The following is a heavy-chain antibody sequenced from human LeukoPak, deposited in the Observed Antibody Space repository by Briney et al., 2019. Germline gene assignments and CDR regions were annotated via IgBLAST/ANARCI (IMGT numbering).Heavy chain of an antibody. Sequence: GGSLRLSCAAYRFSVSGYGMIWVRQAPGKGLVWVSRLNNDGSSTNYADSVKGRFSISRDNAKNTLYLQMNSLRAEDTAVYYCAKRIQSAMATGYWGQGTLVTVSS. CDR2: LNNDGSST. J-gene: IGHJ4*02. CDR3: AKRIQSAMATGY. D-gene: IGHD5-18*01. V-gene: IGHV3-74*01. CDR1: RFSVSGYG.